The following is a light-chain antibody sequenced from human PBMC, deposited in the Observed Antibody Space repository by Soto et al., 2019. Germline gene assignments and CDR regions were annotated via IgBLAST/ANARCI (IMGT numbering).Light chain of an antibody. CDR2: DAS. Sequence: ELVLTQSPDSLCLSPGERANLSGRASQSVRSERLAWYQQKPGQAPRLVIFDASTRATGIPERFSGSGSGTHFTLTITSLEPEDFAVYYCQEYDGAPPVTFGLGTRLEI. CDR1: QSVRSER. CDR3: QEYDGAPPVT. V-gene: IGKV3-20*01. J-gene: IGKJ5*01.